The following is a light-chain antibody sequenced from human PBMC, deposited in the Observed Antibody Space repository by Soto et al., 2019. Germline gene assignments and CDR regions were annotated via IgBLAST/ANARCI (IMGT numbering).Light chain of an antibody. CDR2: KAS. CDR3: QRYNNWPLT. J-gene: IGKJ4*01. Sequence: DIQMNQSPSTLSGSVGDRVTITCRASQTISSWLAWYQQKPGKAPKLLIYKASTLKSGVPSRFSGSGSGTEFTLTISSLQSEDFAVYYCQRYNNWPLTFGGGTKVDIK. CDR1: QTISSW. V-gene: IGKV1-5*03.